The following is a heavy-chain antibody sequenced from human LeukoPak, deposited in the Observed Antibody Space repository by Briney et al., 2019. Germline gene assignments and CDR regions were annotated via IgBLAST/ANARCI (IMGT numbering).Heavy chain of an antibody. CDR3: ARSTLLAY. J-gene: IGHJ4*02. CDR1: GFTFSSYY. Sequence: PGGSLRLSCVGSGFTFSSYYMNWVRQAPGKGLEWVSSISGSSSYIYYADSVKGRFTISRDNAKNSLYLQMNSLRAEDTAVYYCARSTLLAYWGQGTLVTVSS. V-gene: IGHV3-21*01. CDR2: ISGSSSYI.